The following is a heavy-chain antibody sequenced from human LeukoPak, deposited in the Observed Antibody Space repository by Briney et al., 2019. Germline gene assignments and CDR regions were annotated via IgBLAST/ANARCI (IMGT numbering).Heavy chain of an antibody. Sequence: PGGSLRLACAASGFTFRSYWMHWVRQAPRKGLVWVSRIKSDGSSTSYADFVKGRFTISRDNAKNSLYLQMNSLRVEDTALYHCARKGLGGELGGFDSWGQGTLVTVSS. V-gene: IGHV3-74*01. D-gene: IGHD1-7*01. CDR3: ARKGLGGELGGFDS. CDR2: IKSDGSST. J-gene: IGHJ4*02. CDR1: GFTFRSYW.